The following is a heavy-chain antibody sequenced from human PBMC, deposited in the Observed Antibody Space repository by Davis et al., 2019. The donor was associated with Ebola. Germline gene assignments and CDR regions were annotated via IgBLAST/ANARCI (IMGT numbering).Heavy chain of an antibody. D-gene: IGHD6-6*01. J-gene: IGHJ4*02. CDR2: ISGSGDAT. CDR1: GFNFRGYA. CDR3: AKDRVHGVFPEY. Sequence: GGSLRLSCAASGFNFRGYAMSWVRQVPGKGLEWVSGISGSGDATYYADSVKGRFTVSRDNSGNTLYLQLNSLRAEDTAVYYCAKDRVHGVFPEYWGQGTLVTVSS. V-gene: IGHV3-23*01.